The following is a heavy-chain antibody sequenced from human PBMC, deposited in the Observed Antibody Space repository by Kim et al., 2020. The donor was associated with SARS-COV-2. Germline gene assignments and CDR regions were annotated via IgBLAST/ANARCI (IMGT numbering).Heavy chain of an antibody. D-gene: IGHD1-26*01. CDR1: GFTFSSYA. CDR3: ASISGTYRDAFDI. Sequence: GGSLRLSCAASGFTFSSYAMHWVRQAPGKRLEWVAVISYDGSNKYCADSVKGRFTISRDNSKNTLYLQMNSLRAEDTAVYYCASISGTYRDAFDIWGQGTVVTVSS. V-gene: IGHV3-30-3*01. CDR2: ISYDGSNK. J-gene: IGHJ3*02.